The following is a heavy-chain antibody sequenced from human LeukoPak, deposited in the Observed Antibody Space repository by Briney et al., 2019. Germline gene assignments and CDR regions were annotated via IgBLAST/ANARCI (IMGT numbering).Heavy chain of an antibody. CDR3: ARDSSGADY. CDR1: GYTFTGYY. J-gene: IGHJ4*02. D-gene: IGHD6-19*01. Sequence: ASVKVSCKASGYTFTGYYMHWVRQGPGQGLEWMGWINPNSGGTNYAQKFQGRVTMTRDTSISTAYMELSSLRSDDTAVYYCARDSSGADYWGQGTVVTVSS. V-gene: IGHV1-2*02. CDR2: INPNSGGT.